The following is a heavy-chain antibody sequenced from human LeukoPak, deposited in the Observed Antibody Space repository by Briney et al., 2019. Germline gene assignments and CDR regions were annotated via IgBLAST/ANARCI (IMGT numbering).Heavy chain of an antibody. Sequence: ASVKVSCKASGYTFTSYYMHWVRQAPGQGLEWMGIINPSGGSTSYAQKFQGRVTMTRDTSTSTVYMDLSSLRSEDTAVYYCACSFDTIFGVVAGNYFDYWGQGTLVTVSS. D-gene: IGHD3-3*01. J-gene: IGHJ4*02. V-gene: IGHV1-46*01. CDR1: GYTFTSYY. CDR2: INPSGGST. CDR3: ACSFDTIFGVVAGNYFDY.